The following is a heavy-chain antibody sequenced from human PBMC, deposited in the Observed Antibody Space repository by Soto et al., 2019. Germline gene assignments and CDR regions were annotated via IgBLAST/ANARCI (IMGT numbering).Heavy chain of an antibody. V-gene: IGHV3-30*04. CDR2: ISRDGTNE. Sequence: PGGSLRLSCAASGFTFRSYAIHWVRQAPGKGLEWVAVISRDGTNEYYVDSVKGRFTISRDNSKDTVYLQMNSLRDEDSAMFYCARSRSGAVADSFDFWGQGTLVTVSS. CDR1: GFTFRSYA. D-gene: IGHD3-10*01. J-gene: IGHJ4*02. CDR3: ARSRSGAVADSFDF.